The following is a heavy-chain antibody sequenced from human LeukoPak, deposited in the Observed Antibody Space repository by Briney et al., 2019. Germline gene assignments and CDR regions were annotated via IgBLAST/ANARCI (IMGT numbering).Heavy chain of an antibody. CDR2: IYSGGTT. D-gene: IGHD2-2*01. CDR1: GFTVSSNY. CDR3: ARVIRSAIVVVPPPPNAFDI. Sequence: GGSLRLSCAASGFTVSSNYMSWVRQAPGKGLEWVSVIYSGGTTYYADSVKGRFTISRDSSKNTLYLQMNNLRAEDTAVYYCARVIRSAIVVVPPPPNAFDIWGQGTMVTVSS. V-gene: IGHV3-53*01. J-gene: IGHJ3*02.